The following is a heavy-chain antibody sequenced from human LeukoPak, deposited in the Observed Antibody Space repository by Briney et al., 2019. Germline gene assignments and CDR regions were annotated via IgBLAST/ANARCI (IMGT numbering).Heavy chain of an antibody. CDR3: TTDFRTEYYYYYYMDV. V-gene: IGHV3-15*01. Sequence: PGGSLRLSCAASGFTFSNAWMSWVRQAPGKGLEWVGRIKSKTDGGTTDYAAPVKGRFTISRDDSKNTLYLQMNSLKTEDTAVYYCTTDFRTEYYYYYYMDVWGKGTTVTISS. CDR2: IKSKTDGGTT. J-gene: IGHJ6*03. CDR1: GFTFSNAW.